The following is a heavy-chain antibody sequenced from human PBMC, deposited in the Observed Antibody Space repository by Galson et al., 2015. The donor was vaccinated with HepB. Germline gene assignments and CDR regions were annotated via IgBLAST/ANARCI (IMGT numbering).Heavy chain of an antibody. CDR3: ARGVGYNRRYYFDY. D-gene: IGHD5-24*01. Sequence: QPPGKGLEWIGEINHSGSTNYNPSLKSRVTISVDTSKNQFSLKLSSVTAADTAVYYCARGVGYNRRYYFDYWGQGTLVTVSS. V-gene: IGHV4-34*01. CDR2: INHSGST. J-gene: IGHJ4*02.